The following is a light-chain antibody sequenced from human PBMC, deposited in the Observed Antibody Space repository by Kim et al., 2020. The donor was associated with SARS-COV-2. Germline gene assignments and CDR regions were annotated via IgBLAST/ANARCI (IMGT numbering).Light chain of an antibody. V-gene: IGKV3-15*01. CDR2: GGS. J-gene: IGKJ5*01. Sequence: VSPGERATLSCRASQSVSSNLAWYQQKPGQAPRLRIYGGSTRATGIPARFSGSGSGTEFTLTISSLQSEDFAVYYCQQYNNWLITFGQGTRLEI. CDR3: QQYNNWLIT. CDR1: QSVSSN.